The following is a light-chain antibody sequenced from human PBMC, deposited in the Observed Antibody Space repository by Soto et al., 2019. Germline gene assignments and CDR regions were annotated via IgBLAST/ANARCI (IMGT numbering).Light chain of an antibody. Sequence: QSALTQPRSVSGSPGQSVTISCTGTSSDVGGYNYVSWYQHHPGKASKLMIYDVSKRPSGVPDRFSGSKSGNTASLTISGLQAEDEADYYCCSYAGSYPFVFGTGTKLTVL. CDR2: DVS. V-gene: IGLV2-11*01. CDR3: CSYAGSYPFV. J-gene: IGLJ1*01. CDR1: SSDVGGYNY.